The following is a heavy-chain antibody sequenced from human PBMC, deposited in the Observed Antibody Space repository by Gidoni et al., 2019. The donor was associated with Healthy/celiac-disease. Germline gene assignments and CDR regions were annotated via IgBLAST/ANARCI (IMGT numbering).Heavy chain of an antibody. CDR2: IYYSGST. Sequence: QLQLQESGPGLVKPSETLSLTCTVSGGSLSSSSYYWGWIRQPPGKGLEWIGSIYYSGSTYYNPSLKSRVTISVDTSKNQFSLKLSSVTAADTAVYYCARHSGSYYHIDYWGQGTLVTVSS. CDR3: ARHSGSYYHIDY. CDR1: GGSLSSSSYY. V-gene: IGHV4-39*01. D-gene: IGHD1-26*01. J-gene: IGHJ4*02.